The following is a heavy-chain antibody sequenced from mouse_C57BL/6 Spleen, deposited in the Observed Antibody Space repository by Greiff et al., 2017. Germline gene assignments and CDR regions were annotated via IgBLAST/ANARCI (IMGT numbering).Heavy chain of an antibody. CDR1: GYAFTNYL. V-gene: IGHV1-54*01. Sequence: QVQLQQSGAELVRPGTSVKVSCKASGYAFTNYLIEWVKQRPGQGLEWIGVINPGGGGTNYNEKFKGKATLTADKSSSTAYMQLSSLTSEDSAVYFCARRGDDYGPYAMDYWGQGTSVTVSS. CDR3: ARRGDDYGPYAMDY. D-gene: IGHD2-4*01. CDR2: INPGGGGT. J-gene: IGHJ4*01.